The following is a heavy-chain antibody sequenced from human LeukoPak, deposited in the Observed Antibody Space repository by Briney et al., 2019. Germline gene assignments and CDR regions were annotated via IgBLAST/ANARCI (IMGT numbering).Heavy chain of an antibody. CDR1: GFTFDDYA. J-gene: IGHJ4*02. V-gene: IGHV3-9*01. D-gene: IGHD3-10*01. Sequence: QSGGSLRLSCAASGFTFDDYAMHWVRQAPGKGLEWVSGISWNSGSIGYADSVKGRFTISRDNAKNSLYLQMNSLRAEDTAVYYCASFPKAPGLFDYWGQGTLVTVSS. CDR3: ASFPKAPGLFDY. CDR2: ISWNSGSI.